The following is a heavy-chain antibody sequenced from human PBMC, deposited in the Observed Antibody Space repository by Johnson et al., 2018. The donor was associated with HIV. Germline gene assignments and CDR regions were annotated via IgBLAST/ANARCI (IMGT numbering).Heavy chain of an antibody. D-gene: IGHD5-12*01. CDR2: IYSGGST. CDR3: ARTLRPGPDTFDI. Sequence: VQLVESGGGVVRPGGSLRLSCAASGFTFHDYAMHWVRQAPGKGLEWVSGIYSGGSTYYADSVKGIFTISRDNSKNTLYLQMNSLRAEDTAVYYCARTLRPGPDTFDIWGQGTMVTVSS. J-gene: IGHJ3*02. CDR1: GFTFHDYA. V-gene: IGHV3-66*01.